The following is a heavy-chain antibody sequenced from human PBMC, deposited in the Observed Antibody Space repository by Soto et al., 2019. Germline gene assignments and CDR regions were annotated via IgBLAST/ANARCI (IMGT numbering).Heavy chain of an antibody. Sequence: EVQLLESGGGLVQPGGSLRLSCAASGFTFSSYAMSWVRQAPGKGLEWVSAISGSGGSTYYADSVKGRFTISRDKSKNTLDLPMNSMRAEDTAVYYCAKWTDIVVVPAAPNDAFDIWGQGTMVTVSS. D-gene: IGHD2-2*01. V-gene: IGHV3-23*01. CDR3: AKWTDIVVVPAAPNDAFDI. J-gene: IGHJ3*02. CDR1: GFTFSSYA. CDR2: ISGSGGST.